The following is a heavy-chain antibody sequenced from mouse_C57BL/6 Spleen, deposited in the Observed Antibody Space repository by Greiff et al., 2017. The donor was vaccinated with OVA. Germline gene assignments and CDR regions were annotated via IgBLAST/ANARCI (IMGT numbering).Heavy chain of an antibody. V-gene: IGHV1-15*01. J-gene: IGHJ2*01. CDR2: IDPETGGT. CDR1: GYTFTDYE. Sequence: VQLQQSGAELVRPGASVTLSCKASGYTFTDYEMHWVKQTPVHGLEWIGAIDPETGGTAYNQKFTGKAILTADKSSSTAYMELRSLTSEDSAVYYCTKGYGNYYGFDYWGQGTTLTVSS. D-gene: IGHD1-1*01. CDR3: TKGYGNYYGFDY.